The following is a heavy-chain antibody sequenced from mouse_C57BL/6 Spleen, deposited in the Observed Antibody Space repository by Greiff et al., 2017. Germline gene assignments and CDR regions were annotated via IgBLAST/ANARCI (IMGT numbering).Heavy chain of an antibody. J-gene: IGHJ1*03. CDR1: GFTFSSYG. CDR2: ISSGGSYT. CDR3: ARQSTTVVATRYFDV. D-gene: IGHD1-1*01. V-gene: IGHV5-6*01. Sequence: EVHLVESGGDLVKPGGSLKLSCAASGFTFSSYGMSWVRQTPDKRLEWVATISSGGSYTYYPDSVKGRFTISRDNAKNTLYLQRSSLKSEDTAMYYCARQSTTVVATRYFDVWGTGTTVTVSS.